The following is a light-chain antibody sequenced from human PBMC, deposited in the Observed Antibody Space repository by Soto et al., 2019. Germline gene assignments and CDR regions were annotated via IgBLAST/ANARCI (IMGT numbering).Light chain of an antibody. Sequence: DIQLTQSPSTLSASVGDRATITCRASQSISSWLAWYQQKPGKAPKLLVYKASSLESGVPSRFSGSGPGTEFTLTISTLQPDDFATYYCQQYEAYPLTFGGGTKVEI. CDR1: QSISSW. CDR2: KAS. J-gene: IGKJ4*01. CDR3: QQYEAYPLT. V-gene: IGKV1-5*03.